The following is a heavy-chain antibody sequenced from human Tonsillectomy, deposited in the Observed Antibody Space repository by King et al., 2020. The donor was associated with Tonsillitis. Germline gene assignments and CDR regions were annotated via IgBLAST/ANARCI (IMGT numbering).Heavy chain of an antibody. CDR3: ARYVSGSFDY. J-gene: IGHJ4*02. D-gene: IGHD1-26*01. CDR2: MYYSGII. Sequence: QLQVSGPGVVKPSDTLSLICTVSGGSIRSNDHYWAWIRQPPGKGLECIGFMYYSGIIFYNPSLKSRITISGGTSENRFSLKLCSVTAADTALYFCARYVSGSFDYWGQGALVTVSS. CDR1: GGSIRSNDHY. V-gene: IGHV4-39*01.